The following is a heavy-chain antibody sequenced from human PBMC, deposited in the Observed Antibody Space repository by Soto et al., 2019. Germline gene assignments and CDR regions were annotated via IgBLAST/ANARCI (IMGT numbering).Heavy chain of an antibody. CDR1: GYTFTGYY. CDR3: AIFSSCYPRRDAFDI. J-gene: IGHJ3*02. D-gene: IGHD3-22*01. Sequence: GASVKVSCKASGYTFTGYYMHWVRQAPGQGLEWMGWINPNSGGTNYAQKFQGWVTMTRDTSISTAYMELSRLRSDDTAVYYCAIFSSCYPRRDAFDIWGQGTMVTVSS. CDR2: INPNSGGT. V-gene: IGHV1-2*04.